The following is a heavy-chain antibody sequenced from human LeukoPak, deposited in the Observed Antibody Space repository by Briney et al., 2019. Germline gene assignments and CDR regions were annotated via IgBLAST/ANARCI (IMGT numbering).Heavy chain of an antibody. Sequence: GGSLRLSCAASGFTFSSYAMSWVRQAPGKGLEWVSTLSGSGDTTCYADSVKGRFTISRDNAKNSLYLQMNSLRAEDTAVYYCARDGLGYCSGGSCYSPRFDYWGQGTLVTVSS. J-gene: IGHJ4*02. D-gene: IGHD2-15*01. CDR1: GFTFSSYA. CDR3: ARDGLGYCSGGSCYSPRFDY. V-gene: IGHV3-23*01. CDR2: LSGSGDTT.